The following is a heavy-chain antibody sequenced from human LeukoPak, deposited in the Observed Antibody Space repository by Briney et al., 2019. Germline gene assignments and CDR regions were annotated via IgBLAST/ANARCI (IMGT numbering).Heavy chain of an antibody. J-gene: IGHJ4*02. CDR2: TYYTGST. Sequence: SETLSLTCTVPGDSISSYYWSWIRQPPGKGLEWIGYTYYTGSTNYSPSLKSRVTISVDTSKNQFSLKLSSVTAEDTAVYYCARHGRSGYSIDWPALDYWGQGSLVTVSS. D-gene: IGHD5-18*01. V-gene: IGHV4-59*08. CDR1: GDSISSYY. CDR3: ARHGRSGYSIDWPALDY.